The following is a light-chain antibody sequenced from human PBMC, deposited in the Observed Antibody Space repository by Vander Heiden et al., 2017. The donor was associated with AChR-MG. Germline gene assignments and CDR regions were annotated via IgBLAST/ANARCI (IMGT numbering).Light chain of an antibody. Sequence: QSALTQPASVSGSAGQSITISCTGTSSDVGGYNFVSWYQQHPGKAPKLMIYDVSERPSGVSYRFSGSKSGFTASLTISGLQAEDEADYYCSSYTSSNTVLFGGGTKLTVL. CDR3: SSYTSSNTVL. CDR2: DVS. CDR1: SSDVGGYNF. V-gene: IGLV2-14*03. J-gene: IGLJ2*01.